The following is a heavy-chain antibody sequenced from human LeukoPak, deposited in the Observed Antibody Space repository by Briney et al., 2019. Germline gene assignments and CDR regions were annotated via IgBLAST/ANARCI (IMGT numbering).Heavy chain of an antibody. V-gene: IGHV3-15*01. CDR3: TTWITYYYDSSGYRD. Sequence: GGSLRLSCAAPGFTFSNAWMSWVRQAPGKGLEWVGRIKSKTDGGTIDYAAPVKGRFTISRDDSKNTLYLQMNSLKTEDTAVYYCTTWITYYYDSSGYRDWGQGNLVTVSS. D-gene: IGHD3-22*01. CDR2: IKSKTDGGTI. J-gene: IGHJ4*02. CDR1: GFTFSNAW.